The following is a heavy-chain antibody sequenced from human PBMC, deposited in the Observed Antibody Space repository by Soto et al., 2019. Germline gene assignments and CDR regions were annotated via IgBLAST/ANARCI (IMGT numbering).Heavy chain of an antibody. CDR1: GFTFSSYA. CDR2: ISGSGRIT. CDR3: AKDVHYDIVTGIEYFHH. D-gene: IGHD3-9*01. J-gene: IGHJ1*01. Sequence: TGGSLRLSCAASGFTFSSYAMSWVRRAPGKGLEWVSGISGSGRITKYADSVKGRFIISRDNFKNTLFLQMNSLRAEDTAVYYCAKDVHYDIVTGIEYFHHWAQGTLVTVSS. V-gene: IGHV3-23*01.